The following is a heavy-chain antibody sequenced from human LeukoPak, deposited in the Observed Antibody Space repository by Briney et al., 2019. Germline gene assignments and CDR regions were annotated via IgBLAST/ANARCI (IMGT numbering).Heavy chain of an antibody. CDR2: INHSGST. CDR3: ATPRKYYGSGGFFVNFDY. Sequence: SETLSLTCAVYGGSFSGYYWSWIRQPPGKGLEWIGEINHSGSTNYNPSLKSRVTISVDTSKNQFSLKLSSVTAADTAVYFCATPRKYYGSGGFFVNFDYWGQGTLVTVSS. CDR1: GGSFSGYY. J-gene: IGHJ4*02. D-gene: IGHD3-10*01. V-gene: IGHV4-34*01.